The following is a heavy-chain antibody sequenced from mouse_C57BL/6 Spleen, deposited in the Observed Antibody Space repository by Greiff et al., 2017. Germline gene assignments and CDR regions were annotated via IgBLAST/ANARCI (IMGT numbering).Heavy chain of an antibody. V-gene: IGHV1-64*01. CDR2: IHPNSGST. CDR1: GYTFTSYW. J-gene: IGHJ4*01. CDR3: ARGYDSDVGAMDY. D-gene: IGHD2-4*01. Sequence: VQLQQPGAELVKPGASVKLSCKASGYTFTSYWMHWVKQRPGPGLEWIGMIHPNSGSTNYNEKFKGKATLTVDKSSSTAYMQLNSLTSEDSAVYYCARGYDSDVGAMDYWGQGTSVTVSS.